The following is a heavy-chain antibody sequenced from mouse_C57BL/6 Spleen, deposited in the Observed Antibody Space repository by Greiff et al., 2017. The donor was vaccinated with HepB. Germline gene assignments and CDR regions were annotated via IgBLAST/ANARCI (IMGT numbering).Heavy chain of an antibody. J-gene: IGHJ3*01. D-gene: IGHD2-5*01. V-gene: IGHV1-52*01. Sequence: VKLMESGAELVRPGSSVKLSCKASGYTFTSYWMHWVKQRPIQGLEWIGNIDPSDSETHYNQKFKDKATLTVDKSSSTAYMQLSSLTSEDSAVYYCARGYYSNYEGFAYWGQGTLVTVSA. CDR1: GYTFTSYW. CDR2: IDPSDSET. CDR3: ARGYYSNYEGFAY.